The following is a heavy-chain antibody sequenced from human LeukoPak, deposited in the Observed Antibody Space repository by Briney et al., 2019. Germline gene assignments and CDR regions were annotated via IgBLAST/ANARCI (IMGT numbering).Heavy chain of an antibody. V-gene: IGHV4-4*07. Sequence: SETLSLTCTVSGGSISSYYWSWIRQPAGKGLEWIGRIYTSGSTNYNPSLKSRVTMSVDTSKNQFSLKLSSVTAADTAVYYRAREVSSIAARFCDYWGQGTLVTVSS. D-gene: IGHD6-6*01. CDR1: GGSISSYY. CDR2: IYTSGST. CDR3: AREVSSIAARFCDY. J-gene: IGHJ4*02.